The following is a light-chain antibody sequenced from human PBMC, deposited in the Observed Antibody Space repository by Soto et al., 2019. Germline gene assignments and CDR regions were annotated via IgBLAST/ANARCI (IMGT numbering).Light chain of an antibody. Sequence: DIQLTQSPSTLSASEGARVTITCRASQSLSTWLAWYQQKPGKAPTLVIYDASSLQSGVPSRFSGSGSGTEFTLTITNLQPEDFATYYCQQYNSYSRFTFGRGTKLESK. CDR3: QQYNSYSRFT. CDR1: QSLSTW. J-gene: IGKJ2*01. V-gene: IGKV1-5*01. CDR2: DAS.